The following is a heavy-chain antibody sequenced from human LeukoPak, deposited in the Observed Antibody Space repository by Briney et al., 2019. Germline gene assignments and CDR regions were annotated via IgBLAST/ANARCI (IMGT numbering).Heavy chain of an antibody. V-gene: IGHV4-59*01. J-gene: IGHJ5*02. CDR3: ARVKGGWFDP. D-gene: IGHD3-16*01. CDR2: IYYSGST. CDR1: GGSISSYY. Sequence: PSETLSLTCTVSGGSISSYYWSWIRQPPGEGLEWIGYIYYSGSTNYNPSLKSRVTISVDTSKNQFSLKLSSVTAADTAVYYCARVKGGWFDPWGQGTLVTVSS.